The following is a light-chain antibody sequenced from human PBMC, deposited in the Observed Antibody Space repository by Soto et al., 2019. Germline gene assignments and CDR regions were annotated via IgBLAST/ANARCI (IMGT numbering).Light chain of an antibody. CDR3: SSYTTIKTVV. V-gene: IGLV2-11*01. CDR1: SSDVGNFNF. Sequence: QSALTQPRSVSGSPGQSVTISCTRTSSDVGNFNFVSWYQQYPGKAPKLMISDVNKRPSGVPDRFSGFKSANTAYLTISGVQPEDEADYHCSSYTTIKTVVFGGGTKLTVL. J-gene: IGLJ2*01. CDR2: DVN.